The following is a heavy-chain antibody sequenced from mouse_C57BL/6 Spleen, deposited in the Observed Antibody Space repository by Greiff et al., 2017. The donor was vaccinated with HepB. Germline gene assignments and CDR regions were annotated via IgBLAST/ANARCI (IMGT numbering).Heavy chain of an antibody. V-gene: IGHV1-19*01. CDR3: ARGGRGYFDY. CDR2: INPYNGGT. D-gene: IGHD3-3*01. Sequence: VQLQQSGPVLVKPGASVKMSCKASGYTFTDYYMNWVKQSHGKSLEWIGVINPYNGGTSYNQKFKGKATLTVDKSSSTAYMELNSLTSEDSAVYYCARGGRGYFDYWGQGTTLTVSS. CDR1: GYTFTDYY. J-gene: IGHJ2*01.